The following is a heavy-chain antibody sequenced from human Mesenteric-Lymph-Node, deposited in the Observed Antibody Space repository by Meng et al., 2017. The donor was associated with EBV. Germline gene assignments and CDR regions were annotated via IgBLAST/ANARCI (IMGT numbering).Heavy chain of an antibody. D-gene: IGHD6-13*01. CDR2: IDPANGNA. V-gene: IGHV1-3*01. CDR1: RLTVSTHA. Sequence: QVQVELVGVGVKNAGAQVKPSCKAYRLTVSTHAMQWRRQAPGQRLRWRGWIDPANGNAKYSQKFQGRGTITRDTSATTAYMELSSLRSEDTAVYYCDRGEVSSWYVGWLDSWGQGTLVTVSS. J-gene: IGHJ5*01. CDR3: DRGEVSSWYVGWLDS.